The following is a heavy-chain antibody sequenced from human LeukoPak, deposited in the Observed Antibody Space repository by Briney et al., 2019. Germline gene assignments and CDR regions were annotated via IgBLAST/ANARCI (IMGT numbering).Heavy chain of an antibody. D-gene: IGHD3-10*01. J-gene: IGHJ4*02. V-gene: IGHV1-69*04. CDR2: IIPILGIA. CDR3: ARDGDYYGSGSYYLPPKYYFDY. CDR1: GGTFSSYA. Sequence: SVKVSCKASGGTFSSYAISWVRQAPGQGLEWMGRIIPILGIANYAQKFQGRVTIAADKSTSTAYMELSSLRSEDTAVYYCARDGDYYGSGSYYLPPKYYFDYWGQGTLVTVSS.